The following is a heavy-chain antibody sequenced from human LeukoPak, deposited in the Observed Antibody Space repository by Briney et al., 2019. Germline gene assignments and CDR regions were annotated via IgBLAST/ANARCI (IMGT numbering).Heavy chain of an antibody. Sequence: GASVKVSCKASGYTFNTYGITWVRQAPGQGLEWMGWISPYNGDTHYAQKFQDRVTMTTDTSTSTAYMELRSLRSDDTAVYYCARASPPYDFWSGYSPYYYYYMDVWGKGTTVTVSS. CDR3: ARASPPYDFWSGYSPYYYYYMDV. J-gene: IGHJ6*03. D-gene: IGHD3-3*01. V-gene: IGHV1-18*04. CDR1: GYTFNTYG. CDR2: ISPYNGDT.